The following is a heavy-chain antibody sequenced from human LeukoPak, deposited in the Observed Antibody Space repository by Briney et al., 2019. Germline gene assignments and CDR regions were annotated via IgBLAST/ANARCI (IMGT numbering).Heavy chain of an antibody. D-gene: IGHD6-19*01. J-gene: IGHJ4*02. V-gene: IGHV4-39*01. Sequence: PSETLSLTCTVSGGSISSSSYYWGWIRQPPGKGLEWIGSIYYSGSTYYNPSLKSRVTISVDTSKNQFSLMLSSVTAADTAVYYCARRGIAVAGTIYWGQGTLVTVSS. CDR3: ARRGIAVAGTIY. CDR1: GGSISSSSYY. CDR2: IYYSGST.